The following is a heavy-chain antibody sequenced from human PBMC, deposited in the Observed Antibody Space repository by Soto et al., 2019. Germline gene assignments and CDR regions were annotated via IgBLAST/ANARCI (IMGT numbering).Heavy chain of an antibody. CDR1: GFTFSSYA. D-gene: IGHD5-18*01. J-gene: IGHJ4*02. Sequence: GGSLRLSCAASGFTFSSYAMSWVRQAPGKGLEWVSAISGSGGSTYYADSVKGRFTISRDNSKNTLYLQMNSLRAEDTAVYYCAKDLYSYGRSYSYFDYWGQGTLVTVSS. CDR2: ISGSGGST. V-gene: IGHV3-23*01. CDR3: AKDLYSYGRSYSYFDY.